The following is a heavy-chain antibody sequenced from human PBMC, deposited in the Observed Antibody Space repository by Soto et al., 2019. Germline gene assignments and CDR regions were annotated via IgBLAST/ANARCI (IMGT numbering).Heavy chain of an antibody. D-gene: IGHD5-18*01. J-gene: IGHJ4*02. CDR3: AKRGYSYGYLRY. Sequence: QVQLVESGGGVVQPGRSLRLSCAASGFTFSSYGMHWVRQAPGKGLEWVAVISYDGSNKYYADSVKGRFTISRDNSKNTLYLQMNNLRAEDTAVYYCAKRGYSYGYLRYWGQGTLVTVSS. CDR1: GFTFSSYG. V-gene: IGHV3-30*18. CDR2: ISYDGSNK.